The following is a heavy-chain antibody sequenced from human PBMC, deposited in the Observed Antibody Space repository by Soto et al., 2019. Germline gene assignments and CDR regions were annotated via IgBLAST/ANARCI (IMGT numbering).Heavy chain of an antibody. J-gene: IGHJ4*02. CDR1: GGSISRSDW. Sequence: SETLALTCAVSGGSISRSDWWNWVRQPPGKGLEWIGEIYHSGSTNYNPSLKSRVTISVDKSKNQFSLKLSSVTAADTAVYYCARDKARYYYGSGSSTLFHYWGQGTLVTVSS. D-gene: IGHD3-10*01. V-gene: IGHV4-4*02. CDR2: IYHSGST. CDR3: ARDKARYYYGSGSSTLFHY.